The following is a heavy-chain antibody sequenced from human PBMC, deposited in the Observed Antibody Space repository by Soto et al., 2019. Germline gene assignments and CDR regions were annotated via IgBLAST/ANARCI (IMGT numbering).Heavy chain of an antibody. D-gene: IGHD6-13*01. V-gene: IGHV4-59*01. J-gene: IGHJ4*02. Sequence: SETLSLTCTVSGNSISNYYSTWIRQAPGKGLEWIGFIYHSGNTNYNPSLKSRVTMSIDTSKSQFSLKLNSVTAADTAVYYCARDQGIASSGPFDYWGPGTLVTVSS. CDR2: IYHSGNT. CDR3: ARDQGIASSGPFDY. CDR1: GNSISNYY.